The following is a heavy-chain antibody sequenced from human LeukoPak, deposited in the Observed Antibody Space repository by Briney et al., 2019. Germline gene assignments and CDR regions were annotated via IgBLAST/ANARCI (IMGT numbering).Heavy chain of an antibody. D-gene: IGHD3-10*01. J-gene: IGHJ4*02. CDR2: IWYGEYDK. CDR3: ARATVLLWFGELLGGRYFDY. V-gene: IGHV3-33*08. CDR1: GFTFSNYG. Sequence: GGSLRLSCAASGFTFSNYGIHWVRQAPGKGLEWVAVIWYGEYDKEHADSVKGRFTISRDNSKNTLYLQMNSLRIEDTAVYYCARATVLLWFGELLGGRYFDYWGQGTLVTVSS.